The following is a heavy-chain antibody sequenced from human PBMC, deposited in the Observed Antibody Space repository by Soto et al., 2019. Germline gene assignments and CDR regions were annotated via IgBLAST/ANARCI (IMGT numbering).Heavy chain of an antibody. CDR1: VAAISGFY. D-gene: IGHD1-1*01. Sequence: PSETLSLTCTVSVAAISGFYLSWIRESAGKGLEWIGRIYATGTTDYNPSLKSRVMMSVDTSKKQFSLKLRSVTAADTAVYYCVRDGTKTLRDWFDPWGQGISVTVYS. CDR2: IYATGTT. V-gene: IGHV4-4*07. CDR3: VRDGTKTLRDWFDP. J-gene: IGHJ5*02.